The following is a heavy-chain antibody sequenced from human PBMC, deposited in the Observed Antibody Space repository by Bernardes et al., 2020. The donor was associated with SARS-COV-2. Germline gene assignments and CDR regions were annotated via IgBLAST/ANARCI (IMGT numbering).Heavy chain of an antibody. CDR2: ISADKGNT. Sequence: VSVKFSCKASGYSFTSYGIIWVRQAPGQGLEWMGWISADKGNTNYAQNLQGRVTMTTDTSTNTAYMELRSLRSDDTAVYYCATVVGYSYGGGWFDPWGQGTLVTVSS. CDR3: ATVVGYSYGGGWFDP. D-gene: IGHD5-18*01. V-gene: IGHV1-18*01. CDR1: GYSFTSYG. J-gene: IGHJ5*02.